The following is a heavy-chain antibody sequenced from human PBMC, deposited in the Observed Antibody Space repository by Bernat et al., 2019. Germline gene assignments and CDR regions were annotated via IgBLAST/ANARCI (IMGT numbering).Heavy chain of an antibody. CDR3: ATTPKPKTYYYDSSGYYYFDY. D-gene: IGHD3-22*01. V-gene: IGHV3-23*01. CDR2: ISGSGGST. Sequence: VQLSESGGGLVQPGGSLRLSCAASGFTFSSYAMSWVRQAPGKGLEWVSAISGSGGSTYYADSVKGRFTISRDNSKNTLYLQMNSLRAEDTAVYYCATTPKPKTYYYDSSGYYYFDYWGQGTLVTVSS. CDR1: GFTFSSYA. J-gene: IGHJ4*02.